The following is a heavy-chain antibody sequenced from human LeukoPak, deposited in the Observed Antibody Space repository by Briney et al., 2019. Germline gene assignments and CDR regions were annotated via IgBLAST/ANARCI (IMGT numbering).Heavy chain of an antibody. J-gene: IGHJ6*03. CDR3: ARAGSSSRYYYYYYYMDV. CDR1: GFTFSSYA. Sequence: GGSLRLSCAASGFTFSSYAMHWVRQAPGKGLEWVAVISYDGSNKYYADSVKGRFTISRDNSKNTLYLQMNSLRAEDTAVYHCARAGSSSRYYYYYYYMDVWGKGTTVTVSS. CDR2: ISYDGSNK. D-gene: IGHD6-6*01. V-gene: IGHV3-30*01.